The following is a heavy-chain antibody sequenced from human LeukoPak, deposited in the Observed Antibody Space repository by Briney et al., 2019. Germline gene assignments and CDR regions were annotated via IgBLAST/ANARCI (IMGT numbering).Heavy chain of an antibody. Sequence: GGSLRLSCAASGFTVTTLAMTWVRQAPGKGLEWVSVIGGSDGRTYYADSVKGRFTISRDESKNTLYLQTNSLRAEDTAVYYCAKGPTDSCWEKLHDWGQGTLVTVSS. D-gene: IGHD1-26*01. V-gene: IGHV3-23*01. CDR1: GFTVTTLA. CDR3: AKGPTDSCWEKLHD. J-gene: IGHJ4*02. CDR2: IGGSDGRT.